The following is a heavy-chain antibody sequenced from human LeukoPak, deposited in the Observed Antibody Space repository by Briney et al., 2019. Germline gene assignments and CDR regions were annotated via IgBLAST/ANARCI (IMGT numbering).Heavy chain of an antibody. D-gene: IGHD3-16*01. J-gene: IGHJ4*02. V-gene: IGHV4-38-2*01. Sequence: SETLSLTCAVSGYSISSGDYWGWIRQPPGKGLEWIGGIYHSGSTYYNPSLKSRVTISVDTSKRQFSLTLSSVTAADTAVYYCARNRSEPLGNGGSFDSWGQGTLVTVSS. CDR2: IYHSGST. CDR3: ARNRSEPLGNGGSFDS. CDR1: GYSISSGDY.